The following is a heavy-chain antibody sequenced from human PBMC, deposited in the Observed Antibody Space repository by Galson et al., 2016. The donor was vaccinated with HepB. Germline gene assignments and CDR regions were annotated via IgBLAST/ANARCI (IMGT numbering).Heavy chain of an antibody. V-gene: IGHV4-39*02. CDR2: LYYTGIT. D-gene: IGHD4-17*01. J-gene: IGHJ4*02. CDR1: GDSISSGSYY. CDR3: ARGGYGDYRRFFDY. Sequence: LSLTCTVSGDSISSGSYYWGWVRQTPGKGLEWIGMLYYTGITFYTPSLESRVTISVDTSKNHFSLRLNSVTAADTAVYYCARGGYGDYRRFFDYWGQGTLVTVSS.